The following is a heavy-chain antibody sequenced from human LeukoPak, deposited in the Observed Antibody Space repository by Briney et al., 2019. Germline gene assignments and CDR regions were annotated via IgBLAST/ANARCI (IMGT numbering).Heavy chain of an antibody. CDR2: INPSGGST. V-gene: IGHV1-46*01. J-gene: IGHJ6*02. D-gene: IGHD5-18*01. Sequence: ASVKVSCKASGYTFTSYYIHWVRQAPGQGLEWMGIINPSGGSTSYAQKFQGRVTMTRDTSTSTVYMELSSLRSEDTAVYYCARMTGGAAMAYYYYYGMDVWGQGTTVTVSS. CDR1: GYTFTSYY. CDR3: ARMTGGAAMAYYYYYGMDV.